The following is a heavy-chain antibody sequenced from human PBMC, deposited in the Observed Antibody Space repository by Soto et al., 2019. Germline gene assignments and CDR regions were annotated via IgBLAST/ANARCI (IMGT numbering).Heavy chain of an antibody. Sequence: QINLIESGPTLVKPTQTLTLTCTFSGLSLSTSGAAVGWVRQPPGRALAWLALIYWDGDKRYNASLGNRLTITKDTSMNQVVLTLTNVDPADTATYYWAHRATMTIFGLIIDNGIWFDPWGQGTRVIGSS. CDR3: AHRATMTIFGLIIDNGIWFDP. CDR1: GLSLSTSGAA. CDR2: IYWDGDK. J-gene: IGHJ5*02. V-gene: IGHV2-5*02. D-gene: IGHD3-3*01.